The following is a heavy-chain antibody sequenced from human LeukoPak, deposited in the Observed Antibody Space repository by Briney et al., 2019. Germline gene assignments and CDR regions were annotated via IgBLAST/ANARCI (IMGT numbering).Heavy chain of an antibody. D-gene: IGHD3-3*02. CDR1: GFTFSNYG. CDR3: ARYGAFLDY. CDR2: ISYDGSNK. J-gene: IGHJ4*02. Sequence: GRSLRLSCAASGFTFSNYGIHWVRQAPGKGLEWVAVISYDGSNKYYAESVKGRFTISRDNSKSTLYLQMNSLRGEDTAVYNCARYGAFLDYWGQGTLVTVSS. V-gene: IGHV3-30*03.